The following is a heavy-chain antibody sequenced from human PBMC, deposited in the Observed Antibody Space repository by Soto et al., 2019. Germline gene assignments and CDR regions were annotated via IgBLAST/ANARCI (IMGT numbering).Heavy chain of an antibody. D-gene: IGHD2-2*01. CDR1: GFTFSRYW. CDR2: IKQDGSEK. J-gene: IGHJ4*02. V-gene: IGHV3-7*01. CDR3: ARGYCSSTSCYSKVFDY. Sequence: GGSLRLSCAASGFTFSRYWMNWVRQAPGKGLEWVANIKQDGSEKYYVDSVKGRFTISRDNAKNSLYLQMNSLRAEDTAVYYCARGYCSSTSCYSKVFDYWGQGTLVTVSS.